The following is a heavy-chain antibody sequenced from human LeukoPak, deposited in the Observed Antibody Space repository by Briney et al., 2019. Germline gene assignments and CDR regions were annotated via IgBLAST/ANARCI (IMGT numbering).Heavy chain of an antibody. Sequence: HPGGTLKLSCAASGFTFTSYGMSWFRQAPGKGLEWVSSITYSGGNTYYADSVKGRFTISRDNSKNTLYLQMNSLRAEDTAVYYCAKEPEVRGPLWGQGTLVTVSS. CDR1: GFTFTSYG. CDR2: ITYSGGNT. CDR3: AKEPEVRGPL. V-gene: IGHV3-23*01. J-gene: IGHJ4*02. D-gene: IGHD3-10*01.